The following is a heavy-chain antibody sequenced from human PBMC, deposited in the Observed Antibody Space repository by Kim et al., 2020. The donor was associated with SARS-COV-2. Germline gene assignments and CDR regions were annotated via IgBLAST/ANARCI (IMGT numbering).Heavy chain of an antibody. CDR2: INTNTGNP. Sequence: ASVKVSCKASGYTFTSYAMNWVRQAPGQGLEWMGWINTNTGNPTYAQGFTGRFVFSLDTSVSTAYLQISSLKAEDTAVYYCARDSIMELRYFDWLLSGGGEPQPHANWFDPWGQGTLVTVSS. CDR1: GYTFTSYA. J-gene: IGHJ5*02. D-gene: IGHD3-9*01. CDR3: ARDSIMELRYFDWLLSGGGEPQPHANWFDP. V-gene: IGHV7-4-1*02.